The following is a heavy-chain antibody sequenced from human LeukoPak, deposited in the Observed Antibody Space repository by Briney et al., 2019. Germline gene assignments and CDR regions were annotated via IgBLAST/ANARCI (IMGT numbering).Heavy chain of an antibody. CDR1: GYTFTSYA. CDR3: ATGRGYSGYGYNWFDP. V-gene: IGHV1-3*03. Sequence: ASVKVSCKASGYTFTSYAMHWVRQAPGQRLEWMGWINAGNGNTKYSQEFQGRVTITRDTSASTAYMELSSLRSEDMAVYYCATGRGYSGYGYNWFDPWGQGTLVTVSS. CDR2: INAGNGNT. D-gene: IGHD5-12*01. J-gene: IGHJ5*02.